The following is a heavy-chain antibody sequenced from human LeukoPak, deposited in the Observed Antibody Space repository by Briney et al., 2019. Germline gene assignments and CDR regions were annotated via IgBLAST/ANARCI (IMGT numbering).Heavy chain of an antibody. J-gene: IGHJ6*02. CDR3: ASYGMDV. Sequence: GGSLRLSCAASGFTFSSYAMHWVRQAPGKGLEWVAVISYGGSNKYYADSVKGRFTISRDNSKNTLYLQMNSLRAEDTAVYYCASYGMDVWGQGTTVTVSS. CDR1: GFTFSSYA. CDR2: ISYGGSNK. V-gene: IGHV3-30-3*01.